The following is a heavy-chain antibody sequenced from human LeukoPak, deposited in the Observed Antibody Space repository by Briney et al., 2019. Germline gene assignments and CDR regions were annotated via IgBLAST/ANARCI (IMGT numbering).Heavy chain of an antibody. CDR3: ARGYYGSGSYFDY. Sequence: ASVKVSCKASGYTFTGYYMHWVRQAPGQGLEWMGWINPNSGGTSYAQKFQGRVTMTRDTSTSTVYMELSSLRSEDTAVYYCARGYYGSGSYFDYWGQGTLVTVSS. V-gene: IGHV1-2*02. D-gene: IGHD3-10*01. CDR2: INPNSGGT. CDR1: GYTFTGYY. J-gene: IGHJ4*02.